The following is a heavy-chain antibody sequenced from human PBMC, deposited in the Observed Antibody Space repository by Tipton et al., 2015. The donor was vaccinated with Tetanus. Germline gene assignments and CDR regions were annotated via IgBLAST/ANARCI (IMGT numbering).Heavy chain of an antibody. V-gene: IGHV3-33*01. J-gene: IGHJ4*02. D-gene: IGHD3-3*01. CDR1: GFTFSTHG. CDR3: ARERFVEWLGAVDC. CDR2: VWYDGTRK. Sequence: SGFTFSTHGMHWVRQAPGKGLEWVALVWYDGTRKYYTESVEGRFTIARDNSKNTLYLQRDSLRVEDTATYFCARERFVEWLGAVDCRGKGTLVTVSS.